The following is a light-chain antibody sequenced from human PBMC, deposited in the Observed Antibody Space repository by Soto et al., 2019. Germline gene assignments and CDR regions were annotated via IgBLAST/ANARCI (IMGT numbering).Light chain of an antibody. J-gene: IGKJ4*01. CDR3: QQRGSWPLT. CDR2: DAS. CDR1: QSVSIY. Sequence: EIVLTQSPATLSLSPGERATLSCRASQSVSIYLAWYQQKSGQAPRLLISDASNRATGIPPRFSGSGSGTDFTLTLSSLEPEDFAVYYCQQRGSWPLTFGGGTRVEIK. V-gene: IGKV3-11*01.